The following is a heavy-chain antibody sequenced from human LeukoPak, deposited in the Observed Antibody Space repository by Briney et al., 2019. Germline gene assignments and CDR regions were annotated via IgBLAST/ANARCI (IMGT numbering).Heavy chain of an antibody. J-gene: IGHJ4*01. CDR1: GGSISSYY. D-gene: IGHD2-8*01. V-gene: IGHV4-59*08. Sequence: SETLSLTCTVSGGSISSYYWSWIRQPPGKGLEWIGYIYYSGSTNYNPSLKSRVTISVDTSKNQFSLKLSSVTAADTGLYFCGRRVMYGEIDYWGHGILVTVSS. CDR3: GRRVMYGEIDY. CDR2: IYYSGST.